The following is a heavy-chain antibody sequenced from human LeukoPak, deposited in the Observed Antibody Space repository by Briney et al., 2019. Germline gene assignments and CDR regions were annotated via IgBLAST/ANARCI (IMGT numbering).Heavy chain of an antibody. J-gene: IGHJ4*02. CDR1: GFTVSSNY. CDR3: AKDCGGDCHVYC. D-gene: IGHD2-21*02. CDR2: IYSGGST. Sequence: PGGSLRLSCAASGFTVSSNYMNWVRQAPGKGLEWVSVIYSGGSTDYADSVRGRFTISRDNSKNILYLQMTSLGAEDTALYYCAKDCGGDCHVYCWGQGTLVTVSS. V-gene: IGHV3-53*05.